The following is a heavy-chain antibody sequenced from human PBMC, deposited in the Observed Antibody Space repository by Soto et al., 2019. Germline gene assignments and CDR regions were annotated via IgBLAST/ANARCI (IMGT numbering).Heavy chain of an antibody. CDR3: ARERDGGYVYVYFDY. CDR1: GFTFISYW. D-gene: IGHD5-12*01. V-gene: IGHV3-7*01. CDR2: IKQDGSEK. J-gene: IGHJ4*02. Sequence: PGGSLRLSCAASGFTFISYWMSWVLQAPGKGLEWVANIKQDGSEKYYVDSVKGRFTISRDNAKNSLYLQMNSLRAEDTAVYYCARERDGGYVYVYFDYWGQGTLVTVSS.